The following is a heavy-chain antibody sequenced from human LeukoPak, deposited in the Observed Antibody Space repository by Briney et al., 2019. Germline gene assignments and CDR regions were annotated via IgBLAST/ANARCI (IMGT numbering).Heavy chain of an antibody. CDR3: ARLPDISGWPFDY. CDR1: DDSINRDF. Sequence: PSETLSLTCTASDDSINRDFWTWTRQPPGKGLEWIGYIRHSGRTEYNPSLQNRVTISIDRSKNQFSLRLTSVTAADTAIYYCARLPDISGWPFDYWGQGMLVTVSS. CDR2: IRHSGRT. V-gene: IGHV4-59*01. J-gene: IGHJ4*02. D-gene: IGHD6-19*01.